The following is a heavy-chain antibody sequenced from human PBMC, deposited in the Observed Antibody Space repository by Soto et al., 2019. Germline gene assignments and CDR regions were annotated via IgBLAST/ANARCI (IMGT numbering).Heavy chain of an antibody. Sequence: GGSLRLSCAASGFTFSSYAMSWVRQAPGKGLEWVSAISCSGGSTYYADSVKGRFTISRDNSKNTLYLQMNSLRAEDTAVYYCASGSIAVAGTFDYWGQGTLVTVSS. CDR1: GFTFSSYA. CDR2: ISCSGGST. J-gene: IGHJ4*02. CDR3: ASGSIAVAGTFDY. V-gene: IGHV3-23*01. D-gene: IGHD6-19*01.